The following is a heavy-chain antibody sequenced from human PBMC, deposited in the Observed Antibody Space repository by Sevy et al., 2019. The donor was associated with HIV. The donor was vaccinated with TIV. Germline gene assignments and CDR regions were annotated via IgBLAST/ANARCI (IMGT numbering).Heavy chain of an antibody. Sequence: GGSLRLSCAASGFSFSIYWMSWVRQAPGKGLEWVATMKQDGSEEDYVDSVKGIFTISRENAKNSLFLQMNSLSAEDTAVYYCVREGLGGYSYSLDYWGHGTLVTVSS. CDR2: MKQDGSEE. CDR3: VREGLGGYSYSLDY. D-gene: IGHD5-18*01. CDR1: GFSFSIYW. V-gene: IGHV3-7*01. J-gene: IGHJ4*01.